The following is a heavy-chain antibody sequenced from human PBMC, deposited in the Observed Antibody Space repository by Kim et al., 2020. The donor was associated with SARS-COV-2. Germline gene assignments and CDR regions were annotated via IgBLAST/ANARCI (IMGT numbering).Heavy chain of an antibody. D-gene: IGHD3-22*01. CDR3: TTPPGGGFYYGY. J-gene: IGHJ4*02. CDR2: IDINTGQP. CDR1: GYTFSTSA. V-gene: IGHV7-4-1*02. Sequence: ASVKVSCKSSGYTFSTSAFNWVRQAPGQGLEWMGWIDINTGQPTYAQGFTGRFVFYFDTSVSTAFLQISSLKAEDTSVYYCTTPPGGGFYYGYWGQGTPVTVSS.